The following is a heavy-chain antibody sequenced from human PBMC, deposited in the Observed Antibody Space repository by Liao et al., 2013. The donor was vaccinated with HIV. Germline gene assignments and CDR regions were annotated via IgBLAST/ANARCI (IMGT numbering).Heavy chain of an antibody. J-gene: IGHJ4*02. Sequence: QVQLQESGPGLVKPSETLSLTCTVSGGSISSYYWSWIRQPPGKGLEWIGEINHSGSTNYNPSLKSRVTISVDTSKNQFSLKLSSVTAADTAVYYCARGFRSGNYYFDYWGQGARVTVSS. D-gene: IGHD1-1*01. CDR1: GGSISSYY. V-gene: IGHV4-59*12. CDR3: ARGFRSGNYYFDY. CDR2: INHSGST.